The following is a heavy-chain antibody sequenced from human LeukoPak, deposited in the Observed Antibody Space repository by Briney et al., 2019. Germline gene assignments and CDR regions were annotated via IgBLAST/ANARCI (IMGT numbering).Heavy chain of an antibody. CDR3: TRGGTGSTFYYYFGLDV. CDR2: IGTAGDP. J-gene: IGHJ6*02. V-gene: IGHV3-13*05. D-gene: IGHD1-7*01. CDR1: GFTFSGHD. Sequence: GGSLRLSCAASGFTFSGHDMHWVRQATGKGLEWVSAIGTAGDPYYPGTVKGRFTISRENAKNSLYLQMNNLRAGDTAVYYWTRGGTGSTFYYYFGLDVWGQGTTVTVSS.